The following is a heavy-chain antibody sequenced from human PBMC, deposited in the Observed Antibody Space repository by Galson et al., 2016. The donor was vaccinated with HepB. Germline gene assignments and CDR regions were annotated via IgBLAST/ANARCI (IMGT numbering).Heavy chain of an antibody. CDR3: ARAACGGDCYGDYMDV. CDR1: GFTFSDYY. V-gene: IGHV3-11*01. Sequence: SLRLSCAASGFTFSDYYMHWLRQAPGKGLEWVSCISDRGSYMYYADSVKGRFAISRDNARNSLYLQMSSLKAADTAVYYCARAACGGDCYGDYMDVWGNGTSVTVSS. J-gene: IGHJ6*03. D-gene: IGHD2-21*01. CDR2: ISDRGSYM.